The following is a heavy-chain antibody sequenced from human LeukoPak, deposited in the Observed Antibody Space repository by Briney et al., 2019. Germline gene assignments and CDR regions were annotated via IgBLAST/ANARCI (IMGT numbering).Heavy chain of an antibody. V-gene: IGHV4-39*01. CDR2: VSYSGTT. D-gene: IGHD2-2*01. CDR1: GGSISSSSFF. Sequence: SETLSLTCTVSGGSISSSSFFWAWIRQPPGKGLEWIGTVSYSGTTYYSPSLKSRVTISVDTSKNQFSLRLTSVTAADTALYYCAKLACSSTFCPLDYWGQGTLVTVSS. J-gene: IGHJ4*02. CDR3: AKLACSSTFCPLDY.